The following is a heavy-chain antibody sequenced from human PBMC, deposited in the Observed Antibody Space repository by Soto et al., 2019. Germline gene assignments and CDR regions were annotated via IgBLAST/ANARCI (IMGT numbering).Heavy chain of an antibody. CDR3: ARDTEETLRGYYYMDV. V-gene: IGHV1-69*04. CDR2: IIPILGIA. D-gene: IGHD1-26*01. CDR1: GGTFSSYT. J-gene: IGHJ6*03. Sequence: ASVKVSCKASGGTFSSYTISWVRQAPGQGLEWMGRIIPILGIANYAQKFQGRVTITADKSTSTAYMELSSLRSEDTAVYYCARDTEETLRGYYYMDVWGKGTTVTVSS.